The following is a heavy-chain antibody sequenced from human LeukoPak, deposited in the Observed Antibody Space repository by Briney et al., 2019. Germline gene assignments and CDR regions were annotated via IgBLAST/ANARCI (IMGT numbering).Heavy chain of an antibody. CDR1: GYTFTGYY. J-gene: IGHJ5*02. Sequence: GASVKVSCKXSGYTFTGYYMHWVRQAPGQGLEWIGWINPNSGGTNYAQKFQGRVTMTRDTSISTAYMELSRLRSDDTAVYYCARDRGSDIVVVPGWFDPWGQGTLVTVSS. CDR2: INPNSGGT. CDR3: ARDRGSDIVVVPGWFDP. D-gene: IGHD2-2*01. V-gene: IGHV1-2*02.